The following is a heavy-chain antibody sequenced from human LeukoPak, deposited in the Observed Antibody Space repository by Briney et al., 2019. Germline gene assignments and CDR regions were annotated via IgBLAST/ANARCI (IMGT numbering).Heavy chain of an antibody. CDR1: GFTFSSYS. CDR2: ISSSSYM. CDR3: ARDDLAVAGMGLD. D-gene: IGHD6-19*01. Sequence: GGSLRLSCAASGFTFSSYSMNWVRQAPGKGLEWVSSISSSSYMYYADSVKGRFTISRDNAKNSLYLQMNSLRAEDTAVYYCARDDLAVAGMGLDWGQGTLVTVSS. V-gene: IGHV3-21*01. J-gene: IGHJ4*02.